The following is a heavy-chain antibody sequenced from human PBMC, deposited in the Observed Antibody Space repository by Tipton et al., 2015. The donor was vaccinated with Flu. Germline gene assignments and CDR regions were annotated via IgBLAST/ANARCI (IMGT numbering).Heavy chain of an antibody. CDR2: IYYSGST. D-gene: IGHD3-22*01. CDR3: ARRYYDSSGPLDY. Sequence: TLSLTCTVSGGSISSYYWSWNRQPPGKGLEWIGYIYYSGSTNYNPSLKSRVTISVDASKNQFSLKLSSVTAADTAVYYCARRYYDSSGPLDYWGQGTLVTVSS. CDR1: GGSISSYY. J-gene: IGHJ4*02. V-gene: IGHV4-59*01.